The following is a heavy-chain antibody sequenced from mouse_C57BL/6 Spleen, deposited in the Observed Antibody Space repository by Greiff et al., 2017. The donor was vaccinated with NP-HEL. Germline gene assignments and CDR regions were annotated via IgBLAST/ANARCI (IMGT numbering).Heavy chain of an antibody. J-gene: IGHJ4*01. V-gene: IGHV1-78*01. Sequence: QVQLQQSDAELVKPGASVKISCKVSGYTFTDHTIHWMKQRPEQGLEWIGYIHPRDGSTKYNEKFKGKATLTADKSSSTAYMQLNSLTSEDSAVYFCARSRYDYDGYYYAMYYWGQGTSVTVSS. CDR2: IHPRDGST. CDR3: ARSRYDYDGYYYAMYY. CDR1: GYTFTDHT. D-gene: IGHD2-4*01.